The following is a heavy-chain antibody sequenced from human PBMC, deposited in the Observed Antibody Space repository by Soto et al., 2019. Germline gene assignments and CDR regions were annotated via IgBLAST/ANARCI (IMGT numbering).Heavy chain of an antibody. V-gene: IGHV3-9*01. J-gene: IGHJ4*02. CDR3: AKDRGYTDYFEY. CDR1: GFNFHNYA. D-gene: IGHD6-13*01. Sequence: EVQLVESGGGLVQPGRSLRLSCVASGFNFHNYAMHWVRQVPGKGLEWVSTINYNSDTIAYADSVRGRFTISRDNARNSLYLELNSLRSEDTALYYCAKDRGYTDYFEYWGQGTLVSVSS. CDR2: INYNSDTI.